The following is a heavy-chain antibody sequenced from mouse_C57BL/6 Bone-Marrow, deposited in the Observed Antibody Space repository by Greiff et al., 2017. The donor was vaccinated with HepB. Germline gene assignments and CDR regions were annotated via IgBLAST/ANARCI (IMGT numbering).Heavy chain of an antibody. J-gene: IGHJ3*01. Sequence: QVQLQQPGAELVKPGASVKLSCKASGYTFTSYWMHWVKQRPGRGLEWLGRIDPNSGGTKYNEKFKSKATLTVDKSSSTAYMQLSSLPSEDSAVYYCARSLLLLPPFAYWGQGTLVTVSA. CDR1: GYTFTSYW. V-gene: IGHV1-72*01. D-gene: IGHD2-3*01. CDR2: IDPNSGGT. CDR3: ARSLLLLPPFAY.